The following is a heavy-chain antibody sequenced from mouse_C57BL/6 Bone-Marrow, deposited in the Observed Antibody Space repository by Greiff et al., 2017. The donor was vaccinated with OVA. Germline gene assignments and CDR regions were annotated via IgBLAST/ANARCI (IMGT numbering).Heavy chain of an antibody. D-gene: IGHD2-5*01. V-gene: IGHV1-82*01. CDR2: IYPGDGDT. CDR3: ATYYSNYYFDY. J-gene: IGHJ2*01. Sequence: LQESGPELVKPGASVKISCKASGYAFSSSWMNWVKQRPGKGLEWIGRIYPGDGDTNYNGKFKGKATLTADKSSSTAYMQLSSLTSEDSAVYFCATYYSNYYFDYWGQGTTLTVSS. CDR1: GYAFSSSW.